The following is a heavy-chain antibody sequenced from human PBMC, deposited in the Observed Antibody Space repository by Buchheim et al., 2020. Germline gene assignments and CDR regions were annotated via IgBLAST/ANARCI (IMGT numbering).Heavy chain of an antibody. V-gene: IGHV3-30-3*01. J-gene: IGHJ5*01. CDR1: EFTFSVYS. CDR2: VSYNGSKT. D-gene: IGHD6-13*01. Sequence: QVQLVESGGGVVQPGRSLRPSCAASEFTFSVYSMHWVRQAPGKGLEWVAVVSYNGSKTHYADSVKGRFIISRDNSMNTLSLQMSSLRAEDTAMYYCVRDVSSWPDNWFDVWGQGIL. CDR3: VRDVSSWPDNWFDV.